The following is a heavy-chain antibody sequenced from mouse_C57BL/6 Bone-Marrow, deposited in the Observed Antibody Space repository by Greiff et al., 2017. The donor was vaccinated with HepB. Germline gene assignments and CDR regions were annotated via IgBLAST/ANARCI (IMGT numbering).Heavy chain of an antibody. CDR2: ISSGGSYT. CDR1: GFTFSSYG. CDR3: ARLNYSNYEAY. D-gene: IGHD2-5*01. Sequence: EVKVVESGGDLVKPGGSLKLSCAASGFTFSSYGMSWVRQTPDKRLEWVATISSGGSYTYYPDSVKGRFTISRDNAKNTLYLQMSSLKSEDTAMYYCARLNYSNYEAYWGQGTLVTVSA. J-gene: IGHJ3*01. V-gene: IGHV5-6*01.